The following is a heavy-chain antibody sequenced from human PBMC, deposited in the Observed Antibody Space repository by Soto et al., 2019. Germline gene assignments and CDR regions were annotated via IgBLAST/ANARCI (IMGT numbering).Heavy chain of an antibody. CDR3: ARSGRNGYYGMDV. CDR1: GYSFSTYW. Sequence: PGESLKISCKGSGYSFSTYWIGWVRQMPGEGLEWMGIIYPGDSDTRYRPSLQGQVTISADKSISTALLQWSSLKASDTAIYYCARSGRNGYYGMDVWGQGTTVTVSS. D-gene: IGHD1-26*01. J-gene: IGHJ6*02. V-gene: IGHV5-51*01. CDR2: IYPGDSDT.